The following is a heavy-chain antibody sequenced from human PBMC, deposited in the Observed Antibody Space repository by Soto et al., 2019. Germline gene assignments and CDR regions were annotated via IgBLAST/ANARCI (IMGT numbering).Heavy chain of an antibody. CDR3: ARDGQYRTDGFDI. V-gene: IGHV3-23*01. D-gene: IGHD5-12*01. Sequence: EAQLLESGGGSVQPGGSLRLSCAASGFTFSSHGMSWIRQAPGKGLEWISGLSRGGGSTYYVDSVKGRFTISRDNAKNTLDLIMKIPGVEETAIDYFARDGQYRTDGFDIWGQGTMVTVSS. CDR1: GFTFSSHG. CDR2: LSRGGGST. J-gene: IGHJ3*02.